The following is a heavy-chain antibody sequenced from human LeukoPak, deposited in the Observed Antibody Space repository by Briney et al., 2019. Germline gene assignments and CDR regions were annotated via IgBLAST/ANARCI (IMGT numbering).Heavy chain of an antibody. Sequence: PGGSLRLSCAASGFSFSSNEMNWVRQAPGKGPEWVSHITTSEITYYADSVKGRFTISRDNAKNSLYLQMTSLRVEDTAVYYCVRYLNYWGQGTLVTVSS. CDR1: GFSFSSNE. D-gene: IGHD3-10*01. J-gene: IGHJ4*02. CDR2: ITTSEIT. V-gene: IGHV3-48*03. CDR3: VRYLNY.